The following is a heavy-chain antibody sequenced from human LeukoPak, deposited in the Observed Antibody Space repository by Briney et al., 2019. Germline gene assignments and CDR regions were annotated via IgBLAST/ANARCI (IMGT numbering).Heavy chain of an antibody. V-gene: IGHV3-48*01. J-gene: IGHJ4*02. Sequence: GGPLRLSCAASGFTFSSYSMNWVRQAPGKGLEWVSYISSSSSTIYYADSVKGRFTISRDNAKNSLYLQMNSLRAEDTAVYYCARDRRYSGSYFGNFDYWGQGTLVTVSS. D-gene: IGHD1-26*01. CDR3: ARDRRYSGSYFGNFDY. CDR1: GFTFSSYS. CDR2: ISSSSSTI.